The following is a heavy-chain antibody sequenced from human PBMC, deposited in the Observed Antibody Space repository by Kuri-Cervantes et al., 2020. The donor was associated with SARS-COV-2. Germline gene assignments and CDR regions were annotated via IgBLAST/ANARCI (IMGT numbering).Heavy chain of an antibody. CDR2: INPDGSYT. Sequence: GGSLRLSCAASGFTFSSYGMHWVRQAPGKGLVWVSRINPDGSYTNNADSVKGRFTLSRDNAKNMLFLQMNSLRAEDTAVYYCVRDGDHWNFDYWGQGTPVTVSS. J-gene: IGHJ4*02. CDR3: VRDGDHWNFDY. CDR1: GFTFSSYG. V-gene: IGHV3-74*01. D-gene: IGHD1-1*01.